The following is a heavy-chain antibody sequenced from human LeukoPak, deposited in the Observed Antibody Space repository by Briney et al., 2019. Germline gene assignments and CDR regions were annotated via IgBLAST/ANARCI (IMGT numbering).Heavy chain of an antibody. J-gene: IGHJ4*02. CDR2: IYSGGPT. D-gene: IGHD5-18*01. Sequence: GGSLRLSCAASGFTVSLYYMTWVRQAPGKGLEWVSVIYSGGPTYYADSVKGRFTISRDNSKNTVYLQMDSLRVEDTAFYYCARDLAYSRLDYWGQGMLVTVSS. CDR1: GFTVSLYY. V-gene: IGHV3-53*01. CDR3: ARDLAYSRLDY.